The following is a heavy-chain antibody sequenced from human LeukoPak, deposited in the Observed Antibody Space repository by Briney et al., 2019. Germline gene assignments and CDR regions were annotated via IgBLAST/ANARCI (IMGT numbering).Heavy chain of an antibody. CDR1: GGSISSYY. CDR2: IYYSGST. CDR3: ARHRHDSGGMVRGVLLGMDV. J-gene: IGHJ6*02. D-gene: IGHD3-10*01. V-gene: IGHV4-59*08. Sequence: PSETLSLTCTVSGGSISSYYWSWIRQPPGKGLEWIGYIYYSGSTNYNPSLKSRVTISVDTSKNQFSLKLSSVTAADTAVYYCARHRHDSGGMVRGVLLGMDVWGQGTTVTVSS.